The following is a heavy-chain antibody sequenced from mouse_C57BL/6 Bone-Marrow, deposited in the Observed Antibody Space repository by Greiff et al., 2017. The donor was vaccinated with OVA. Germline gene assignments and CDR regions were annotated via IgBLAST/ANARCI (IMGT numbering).Heavy chain of an antibody. D-gene: IGHD2-3*01. V-gene: IGHV5-16*01. CDR2: INYDGSST. J-gene: IGHJ3*01. CDR3: ARAYYDGYWAWFAY. Sequence: EVKVVESEGGLVQPGSSMKLSCTASGFTFSDYYMAWVRQVPEKGLEWVANINYDGSSTYYLDSLKSRFIISRDNAKNILYLQMSSLKSEDTATYYCARAYYDGYWAWFAYWGQGTLVTVSA. CDR1: GFTFSDYY.